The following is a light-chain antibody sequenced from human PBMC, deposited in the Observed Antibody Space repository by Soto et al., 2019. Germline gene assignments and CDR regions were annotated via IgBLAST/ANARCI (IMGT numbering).Light chain of an antibody. V-gene: IGLV2-8*01. Sequence: QSVLTQSPSASGSPGQSVTISCTGTSSDIGGYNSVSWYQQHPGKAPKVMIYDVSKRTSGVPDRFSGSKSGNTASLTVSARQAEDEADYYCSSYTDRNNLVFGTGTKLTVL. CDR3: SSYTDRNNLV. J-gene: IGLJ1*01. CDR1: SSDIGGYNS. CDR2: DVS.